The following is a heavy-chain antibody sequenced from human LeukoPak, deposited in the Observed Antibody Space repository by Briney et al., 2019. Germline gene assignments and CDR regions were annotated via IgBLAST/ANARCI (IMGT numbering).Heavy chain of an antibody. D-gene: IGHD3-22*01. CDR2: IIPIFGTA. Sequence: SVTVSCKASGGTFSSYAISWVRQAPGQGLEWMGGIIPIFGTANYAQKFQGRVTITADESTSTAYMELSSLRSEDTAVYYCARGAYDSSGYYYWIWFDPWGQGTLVTVSS. V-gene: IGHV1-69*13. J-gene: IGHJ5*02. CDR3: ARGAYDSSGYYYWIWFDP. CDR1: GGTFSSYA.